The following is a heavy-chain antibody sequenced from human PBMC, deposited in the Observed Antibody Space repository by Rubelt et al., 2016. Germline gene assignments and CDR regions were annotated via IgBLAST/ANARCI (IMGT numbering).Heavy chain of an antibody. Sequence: QVQLVQSGAEVKKPGASVKVSCKASGYTFTSYGISWVRQAPGQGLEWMGWNRAYNGNTNYAQNPQGRVTMTTDTSTSTAYMELSSLRSEDTAVYYCARDIYSGSYYGYWGQGTLVTVSS. CDR3: ARDIYSGSYYGY. J-gene: IGHJ4*02. CDR2: NRAYNGNT. CDR1: GYTFTSYG. D-gene: IGHD1-26*01. V-gene: IGHV1-18*01.